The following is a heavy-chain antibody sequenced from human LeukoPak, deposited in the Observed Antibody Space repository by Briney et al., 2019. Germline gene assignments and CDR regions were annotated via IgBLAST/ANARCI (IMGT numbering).Heavy chain of an antibody. Sequence: GGSLRLSCAGSGFTFGSYSMTWVRQAPGRGLECLAIINEDGSEKHHVDSVKGRFTISRDNAKNLLFLEMNSLRDEDTAVYYCARDGSVTYHTAFDYWGQGTLVSVS. J-gene: IGHJ4*02. CDR2: INEDGSEK. D-gene: IGHD6-19*01. V-gene: IGHV3-7*01. CDR3: ARDGSVTYHTAFDY. CDR1: GFTFGSYS.